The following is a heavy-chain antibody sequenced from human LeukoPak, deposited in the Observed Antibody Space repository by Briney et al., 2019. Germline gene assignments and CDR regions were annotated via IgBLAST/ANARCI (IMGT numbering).Heavy chain of an antibody. Sequence: GGTLRLSCAASGFTFSSYGMSWVRQAPGKGLEWVSAISGSGGSTYYADSVKGRFTISSDNSKNTLYLQMNSLRAEDTAVYYCVRDWGYDSSGYWQKYFDSWGQGTLVTVSS. CDR2: ISGSGGST. CDR1: GFTFSSYG. D-gene: IGHD3-22*01. J-gene: IGHJ4*02. V-gene: IGHV3-23*01. CDR3: VRDWGYDSSGYWQKYFDS.